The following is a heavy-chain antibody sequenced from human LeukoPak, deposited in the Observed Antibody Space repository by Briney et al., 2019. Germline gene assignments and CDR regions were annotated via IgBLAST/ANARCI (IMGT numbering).Heavy chain of an antibody. V-gene: IGHV4-34*01. CDR3: ARTRGSYGDSENYYYYYMDV. D-gene: IGHD4-17*01. Sequence: SETLSLTCAVYGGSFSGYYWSWIRQPPGKGLEWIGGINHSGSTNYNPSLKSRVTISVDTSKNQFSLKLSSVTAADTAVYYCARTRGSYGDSENYYYYYMDVWGKGTTVTVSS. CDR2: INHSGST. CDR1: GGSFSGYY. J-gene: IGHJ6*03.